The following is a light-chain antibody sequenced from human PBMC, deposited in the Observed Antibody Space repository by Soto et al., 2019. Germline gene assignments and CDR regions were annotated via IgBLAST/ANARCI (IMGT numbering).Light chain of an antibody. Sequence: DIQITQCPSTLSASVGDRVTISCRASQTISSRLAWYQQKPGKAPKLLIYDASSLESGVPSRLSGSGSGTEFTLTISSLQPDDFETYYCQQYNSYTWTFSQGTQVDIK. V-gene: IGKV1-5*01. CDR3: QQYNSYTWT. CDR2: DAS. CDR1: QTISSR. J-gene: IGKJ1*01.